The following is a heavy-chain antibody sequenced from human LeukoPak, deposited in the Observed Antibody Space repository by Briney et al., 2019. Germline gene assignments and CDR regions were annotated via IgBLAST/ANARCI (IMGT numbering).Heavy chain of an antibody. CDR1: GFTFSSYS. J-gene: IGHJ4*02. V-gene: IGHV3-21*01. D-gene: IGHD3-22*01. CDR3: ASNYYDSSGYPAYLDY. CDR2: ISSSSSYI. Sequence: PGGSLRLSCAASGFTFSSYSMNWVRQAPGKGLEWASSISSSSSYIYYADSVKGRFTISRDNAKNSLYLQMNSLRAEDTAVYYCASNYYDSSGYPAYLDYWGQGTLVTVSS.